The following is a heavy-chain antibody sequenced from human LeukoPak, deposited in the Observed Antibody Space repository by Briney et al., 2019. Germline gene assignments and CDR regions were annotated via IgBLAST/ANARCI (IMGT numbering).Heavy chain of an antibody. V-gene: IGHV3-21*01. CDR1: GFTFSSYT. Sequence: GGSLRLSCAASGFTFSSYTVNWVRQAPGKGLEWVSSISSSNTYIYYADSVKGRFTISRDNAKNSVFLQMNSLRAEDTAVYYCAKDFARFITGHDFDNWGQGTLVTVSS. CDR3: AKDFARFITGHDFDN. CDR2: ISSSNTYI. D-gene: IGHD3-10*01. J-gene: IGHJ4*02.